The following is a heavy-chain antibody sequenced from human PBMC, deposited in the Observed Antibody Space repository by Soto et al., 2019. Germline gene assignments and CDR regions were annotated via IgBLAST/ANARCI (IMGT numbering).Heavy chain of an antibody. Sequence: GGSLRLSCAASGFTFSDYYMSWIRQAPGKGLEWVSYISSSGSTIYYADSVKGRFTISRDNAKNSLYLQMNSLRAEDTAVYYCARDYSPAYSSPFDYWGQGTLVTVSS. D-gene: IGHD6-13*01. CDR2: ISSSGSTI. CDR3: ARDYSPAYSSPFDY. CDR1: GFTFSDYY. J-gene: IGHJ4*02. V-gene: IGHV3-11*01.